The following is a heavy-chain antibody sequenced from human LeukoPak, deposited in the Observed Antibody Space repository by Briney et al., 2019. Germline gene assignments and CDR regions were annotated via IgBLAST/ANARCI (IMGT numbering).Heavy chain of an antibody. CDR2: ISSSSSYI. D-gene: IGHD3-22*01. J-gene: IGHJ4*02. V-gene: IGHV3-21*01. CDR3: ARVYYDSSGLLFDY. Sequence: PGGSLRLSCAASGFTFSRYSMNWVRQAPGKGLEWVSSISSSSSYIYYADSVKGRFTISRDNAKNSLYLQMNSLRGEDMAVYYCARVYYDSSGLLFDYWGQGTLVTVSS. CDR1: GFTFSRYS.